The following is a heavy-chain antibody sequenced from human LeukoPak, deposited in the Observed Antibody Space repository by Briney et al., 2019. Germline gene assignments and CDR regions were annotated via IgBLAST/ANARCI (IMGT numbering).Heavy chain of an antibody. CDR2: IYYSGST. J-gene: IGHJ6*02. D-gene: IGHD3-9*01. CDR3: ARHYDILGSLPRYYYYYHGMDA. V-gene: IGHV4-39*01. CDR1: GGSISSSSYY. Sequence: SETLSLTCTVSGGSISSSSYYWGWIRQPPGKGLEWIGSIYYSGSTYSNPSLKSRVTISIDTSKNQFSLKLSSVTAADTAVYYCARHYDILGSLPRYYYYYHGMDAWGQGTTVTVSS.